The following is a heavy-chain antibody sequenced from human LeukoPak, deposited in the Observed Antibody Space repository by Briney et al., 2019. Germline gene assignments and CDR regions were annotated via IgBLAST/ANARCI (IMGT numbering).Heavy chain of an antibody. J-gene: IGHJ5*02. V-gene: IGHV1-2*02. D-gene: IGHD2-2*01. Sequence: ASVKVSCKASGYTFTGYYMHWVRQAPGQGLEWMGWINPNSGGTNYAQKFQGRVTMTRDTSISTAYMELSGLRSDDTAVYYCARNGHGSTSYNWFDPWGQGTLVTVSS. CDR3: ARNGHGSTSYNWFDP. CDR2: INPNSGGT. CDR1: GYTFTGYY.